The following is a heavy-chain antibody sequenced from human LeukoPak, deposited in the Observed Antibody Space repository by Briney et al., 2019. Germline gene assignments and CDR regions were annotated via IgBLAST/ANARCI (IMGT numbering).Heavy chain of an antibody. J-gene: IGHJ5*02. V-gene: IGHV3-21*01. Sequence: GGSLRLSCAASGFTFSSYSMNWVRQAPGKGLEWVSSISSSSSYIYYADSVKGRFTISRDNAKNSLYLQMNSLRAEDTAVYYCARDVWNDVGGNWFDPWGQGTLVTVSS. D-gene: IGHD1-1*01. CDR1: GFTFSSYS. CDR2: ISSSSSYI. CDR3: ARDVWNDVGGNWFDP.